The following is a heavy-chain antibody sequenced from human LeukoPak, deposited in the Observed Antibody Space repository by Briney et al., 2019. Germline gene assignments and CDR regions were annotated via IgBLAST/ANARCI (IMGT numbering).Heavy chain of an antibody. V-gene: IGHV4-61*01. D-gene: IGHD5-18*01. CDR2: IYYSGST. J-gene: IGHJ4*02. CDR1: GYSISSSFY. CDR3: ARDRPAMIMDY. Sequence: PSETLSLTCTASGYSISSSFYWSWIRQPPGKGLEWIGYIYYSGSTNYNPSLKSRVTISVDTSKNQFSLKLSSVTAADTAVYYCARDRPAMIMDYWGQGTPVTVSS.